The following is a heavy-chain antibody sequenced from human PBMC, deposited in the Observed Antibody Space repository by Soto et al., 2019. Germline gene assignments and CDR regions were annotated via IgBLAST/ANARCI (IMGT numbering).Heavy chain of an antibody. Sequence: QITLNESGPTVVRPTETLTLTCRFSGFSLTTSGVGVGWIRQSPGKAPEWLALIYWDDAKRYSASLKSRLTITKDTSKNQVVLTVSDLDPTATATYYCAHRVLRTVFGLVTTTAIYFDFWGQGTPVAVSS. J-gene: IGHJ4*02. CDR1: GFSLTTSGVG. CDR2: IYWDDAK. V-gene: IGHV2-5*02. D-gene: IGHD3-3*01. CDR3: AHRVLRTVFGLVTTTAIYFDF.